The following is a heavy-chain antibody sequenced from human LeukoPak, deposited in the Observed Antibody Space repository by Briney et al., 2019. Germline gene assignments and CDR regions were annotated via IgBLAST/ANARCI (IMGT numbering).Heavy chain of an antibody. Sequence: SETLSLTCTVSGGSISSSSYYWGWIRQPPGKGLEWIGSIYYSGGTYYNPSLKSRVTISVDTSKNQFSLKLSSVTAADTAVYYCARERTGSVNWFDPWGQGTLVTVSS. CDR1: GGSISSSSYY. D-gene: IGHD6-25*01. V-gene: IGHV4-39*07. CDR2: IYYSGGT. CDR3: ARERTGSVNWFDP. J-gene: IGHJ5*02.